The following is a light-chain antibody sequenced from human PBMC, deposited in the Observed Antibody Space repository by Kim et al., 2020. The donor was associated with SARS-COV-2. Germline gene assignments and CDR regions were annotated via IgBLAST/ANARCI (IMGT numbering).Light chain of an antibody. J-gene: IGLJ3*02. V-gene: IGLV7-46*02. CDR3: LLQYGGPRV. CDR2: DGY. CDR1: TGAVTSDQF. Sequence: QAVVTQESSLTVSPGGTVTLTCGSSTGAVTSDQFPYWLQQKPGQAPRTLIYDGYIRHPWNPARFSGSLLGDKAVLTLLGAQPEDEADYYCLLQYGGPRVFGGGTQLTVL.